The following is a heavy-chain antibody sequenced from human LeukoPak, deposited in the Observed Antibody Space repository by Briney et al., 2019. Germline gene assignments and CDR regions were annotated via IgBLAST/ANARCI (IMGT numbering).Heavy chain of an antibody. Sequence: GESLKISFKASGYGFITYWITGVRQMPGKGLDWVGIIYPGNSDTRYSPSFQGTVTISADNSITTSYLQWSRLKASDTATYYSARGSGARGGSGTYALNYWGQGTLVTVSS. J-gene: IGHJ4*02. CDR1: GYGFITYW. CDR3: ARGSGARGGSGTYALNY. CDR2: IYPGNSDT. D-gene: IGHD3-10*01. V-gene: IGHV5-51*01.